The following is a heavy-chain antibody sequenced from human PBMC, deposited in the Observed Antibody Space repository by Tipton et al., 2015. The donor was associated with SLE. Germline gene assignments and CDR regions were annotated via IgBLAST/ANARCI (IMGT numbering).Heavy chain of an antibody. J-gene: IGHJ6*02. D-gene: IGHD6-13*01. CDR2: IRYDGSNK. CDR1: GFTFSSYG. CDR3: ANAAAAGTGYYGMDV. V-gene: IGHV3-30*02. Sequence: SLRLSCAASGFTFSSYGMHWVRQAPGKGLEWVAFIRYDGSNKYYADSVKGRFTISRDNSKNTLYLQMNSLRAEDTAVYYCANAAAAGTGYYGMDVWGQGTTVTVSS.